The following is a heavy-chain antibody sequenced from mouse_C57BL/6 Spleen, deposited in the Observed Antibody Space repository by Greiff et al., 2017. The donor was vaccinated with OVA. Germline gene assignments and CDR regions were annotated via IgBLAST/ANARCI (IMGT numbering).Heavy chain of an antibody. Sequence: VQLQQPGAELVRPGSSVKLSCKASGYTFTSYWMHWVKQRPIQGLEWIGNIDPSDSETHYNQKFKDKATLTVDKSASTAYMQLSSLTSEDSAVYYCAREGDLDDWGQGTTLTVSS. CDR1: GYTFTSYW. CDR3: AREGDLDD. V-gene: IGHV1-52*01. D-gene: IGHD3-3*01. J-gene: IGHJ2*01. CDR2: IDPSDSET.